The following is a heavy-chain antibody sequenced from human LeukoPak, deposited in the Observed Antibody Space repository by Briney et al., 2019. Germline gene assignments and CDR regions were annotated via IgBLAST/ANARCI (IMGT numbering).Heavy chain of an antibody. Sequence: GGSLRLSCAASGFTFDDYAMHWVRQAPGKGLEWVSGISWNSGSIGYADSVKGRFTISRDNAKNSLYLQMNSLRAEDTALYYCAKDKGNYYDSSGYSYYFDYWGQGTLVTVSS. CDR1: GFTFDDYA. V-gene: IGHV3-9*01. J-gene: IGHJ4*02. CDR3: AKDKGNYYDSSGYSYYFDY. CDR2: ISWNSGSI. D-gene: IGHD3-22*01.